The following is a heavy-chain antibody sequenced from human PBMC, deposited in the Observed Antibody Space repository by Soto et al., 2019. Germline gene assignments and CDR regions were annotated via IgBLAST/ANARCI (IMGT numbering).Heavy chain of an antibody. D-gene: IGHD3-9*01. V-gene: IGHV4-30-4*01. CDR3: AREQNILTGYEWFDP. J-gene: IGHJ5*02. CDR1: GGSISSGDYY. CDR2: IYYSGST. Sequence: QVQLQESGPGLVKPSQTLSLTCTVSGGSISSGDYYWSWIRQPPGKGLEWIGYIYYSGSTYYNPSLKSRVTISVDTSKNQFSLKLSSVTAADTAVYYCAREQNILTGYEWFDPWGQGTLVTVSS.